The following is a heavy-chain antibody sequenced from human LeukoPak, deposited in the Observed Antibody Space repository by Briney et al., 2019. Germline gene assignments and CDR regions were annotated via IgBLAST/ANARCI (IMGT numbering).Heavy chain of an antibody. D-gene: IGHD2-21*02. J-gene: IGHJ4*02. V-gene: IGHV3-64*01. CDR1: GFTFSSSG. CDR2: ISSNGGRT. CDR3: ARRSLTDHNLFNY. Sequence: PGGSLRLSCAASGFTFSSSGMHWVRQAPGKGLEYVSTISSNGGRTYYANSVKGRFTISRDISKNTLYLQMGSLRAEDMAVYYCARRSLTDHNLFNYWGQGTLVTVSS.